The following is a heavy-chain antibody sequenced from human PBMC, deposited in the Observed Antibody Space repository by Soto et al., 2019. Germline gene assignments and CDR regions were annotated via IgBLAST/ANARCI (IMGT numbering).Heavy chain of an antibody. V-gene: IGHV3-11*06. CDR3: ARGYHDSSAYTGFQY. Sequence: PVGSLRLSCASSGFTFSDYYMSWIRQSPGKGLEWVSYISSSSSYTNYADSVKGRFTISRDNAKNSLYLQMNSLRAEDTAVYYCARGYHDSSAYTGFQYWGQGTLLNVSS. CDR2: ISSSSSYT. J-gene: IGHJ4*02. CDR1: GFTFSDYY. D-gene: IGHD3-22*01.